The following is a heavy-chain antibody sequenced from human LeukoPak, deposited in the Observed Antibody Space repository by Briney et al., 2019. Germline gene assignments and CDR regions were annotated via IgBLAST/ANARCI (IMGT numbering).Heavy chain of an antibody. Sequence: GGSLRLSCAASGFTFSSYSMNWVRQAPGKGLEWVSYISSSSYISSSSSTIYYADSVKGRFTISRDNAKNSLYLQMNSLRAEDTAVYYCARDRYSSSPEYYYYYMDVWGKGTTVTVSS. CDR3: ARDRYSSSPEYYYYYMDV. J-gene: IGHJ6*03. V-gene: IGHV3-48*01. D-gene: IGHD6-6*01. CDR2: ISSSSYISSSSSTI. CDR1: GFTFSSYS.